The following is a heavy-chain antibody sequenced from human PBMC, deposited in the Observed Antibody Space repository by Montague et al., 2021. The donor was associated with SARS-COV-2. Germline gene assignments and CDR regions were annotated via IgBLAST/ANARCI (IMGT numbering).Heavy chain of an antibody. CDR3: ARLGDGVVPSPVLGVGAYCSCHYMDV. CDR1: GGSFSTYS. D-gene: IGHD3-10*01. J-gene: IGHJ6*03. CDR2: IHHGGST. V-gene: IGHV4-34*01. Sequence: SETLSLTCAVHGGSFSTYSWNWIRQPPGKGLEWIGEIHHGGSTNYNPSLKSRVTISADTSKNQYSLNLTSVAAADTAVYYCARLGDGVVPSPVLGVGAYCSCHYMDVWGKGTTVTVSS.